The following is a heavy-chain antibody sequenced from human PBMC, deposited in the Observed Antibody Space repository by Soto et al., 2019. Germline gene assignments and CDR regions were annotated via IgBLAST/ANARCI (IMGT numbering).Heavy chain of an antibody. CDR2: IYSGGST. D-gene: IGHD6-19*01. CDR1: GFIVSSYY. V-gene: IGHV3-53*01. J-gene: IGHJ3*01. CDR3: AKSGGNGWFADAFDV. Sequence: GGSLRLSCAGSGFIVSSYYMSWVRQAPGKGLEWISVIYSGGSTYYADSVKGRFTISRDNSENTLYLQLNSLRAEDTAVYYCAKSGGNGWFADAFDVWGQGTMVT.